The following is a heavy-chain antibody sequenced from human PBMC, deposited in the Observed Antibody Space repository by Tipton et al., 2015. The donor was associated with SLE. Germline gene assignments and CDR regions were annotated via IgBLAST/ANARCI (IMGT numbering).Heavy chain of an antibody. V-gene: IGHV4-61*05. Sequence: TLSLTCTVSGGSISSSSYYWGWIWQPPGKGLEWIGYIYYSGSTNYNPSLKSRVTISVDTSKNQFSLKLSSVTAADTAVYYCARGLSMVRGVKDYWGQGTLVTVSS. D-gene: IGHD3-10*01. CDR3: ARGLSMVRGVKDY. J-gene: IGHJ4*02. CDR2: IYYSGST. CDR1: GGSISSSSYY.